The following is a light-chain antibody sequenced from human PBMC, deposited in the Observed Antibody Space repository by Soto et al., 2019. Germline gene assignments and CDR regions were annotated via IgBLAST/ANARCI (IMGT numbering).Light chain of an antibody. J-gene: IGKJ5*01. CDR2: AAS. CDR1: QSISSY. CDR3: QQSYSTLIT. Sequence: DIQMTQSPSSLSASVGDRVTITCRASQSISSYLNWYQQKPGNAPKLLIYAASSLQSGVPSRFSGSGSGTDFTLTISSLQPEDFATYYCQQSYSTLITFGQGTRLEI. V-gene: IGKV1-39*01.